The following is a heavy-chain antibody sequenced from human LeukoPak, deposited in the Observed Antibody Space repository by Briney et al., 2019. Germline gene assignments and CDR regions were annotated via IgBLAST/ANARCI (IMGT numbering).Heavy chain of an antibody. CDR2: ISGSGGST. Sequence: GGSLRLSCAASGFTFSSYAMSWVRQAPGKGLEWVSAISGSGGSTYYADSVKGRFTISRDNSNNTLYLQMNSLRVEDTAVYYCAKGGSSSCYSPLDYWGQGTLVTVSS. D-gene: IGHD2-2*01. V-gene: IGHV3-23*01. CDR1: GFTFSSYA. CDR3: AKGGSSSCYSPLDY. J-gene: IGHJ4*02.